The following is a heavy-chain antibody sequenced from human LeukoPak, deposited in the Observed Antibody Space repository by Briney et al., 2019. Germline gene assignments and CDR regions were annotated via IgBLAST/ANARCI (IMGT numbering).Heavy chain of an antibody. CDR2: IYSGGST. D-gene: IGHD2-21*01. Sequence: GGSLRLSCAASGFTVSSNYMSWVRQAPGKGLEWVSVIYSGGSTNYADSVKGRFTISRDNSKNTLHLQMNSLRVEDTAVYYCAKENGAAVISHFDYWGQGTLVTVSS. CDR1: GFTVSSNY. V-gene: IGHV3-53*01. J-gene: IGHJ4*02. CDR3: AKENGAAVISHFDY.